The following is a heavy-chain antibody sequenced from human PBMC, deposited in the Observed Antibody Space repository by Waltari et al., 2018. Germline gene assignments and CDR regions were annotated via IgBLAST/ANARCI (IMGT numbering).Heavy chain of an antibody. J-gene: IGHJ4*02. CDR1: GYAVNSGFY. D-gene: IGHD2-2*03. Sequence: QVQLLESGPGLVKSSETLSLSCDVSGYAVNSGFYCGWIRQAPGEGLEWVATVYHDGTTFYSPSLKSRLSVSMDTSKNQISLTLKSVTAADTAVYYCSRQVLGYCTSAACRRLESWGQGTLVTVSS. V-gene: IGHV4-38-2*01. CDR2: VYHDGTT. CDR3: SRQVLGYCTSAACRRLES.